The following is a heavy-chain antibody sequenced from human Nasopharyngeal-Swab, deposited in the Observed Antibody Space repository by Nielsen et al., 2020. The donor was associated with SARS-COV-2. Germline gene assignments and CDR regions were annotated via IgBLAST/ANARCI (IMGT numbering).Heavy chain of an antibody. V-gene: IGHV3-30*03. J-gene: IGHJ4*02. CDR2: ISYDGSNK. D-gene: IGHD3-22*01. Sequence: SLKISCAASGFTFSSYGMHWVRQAPGKGLEWVAVISYDGSNKYYADSVKGRFTISRDNSKNTLYLQMNSLRAEDTAVYYCASPFDYYDSSGYYPWTRDYWGQGTLVTVSS. CDR1: GFTFSSYG. CDR3: ASPFDYYDSSGYYPWTRDY.